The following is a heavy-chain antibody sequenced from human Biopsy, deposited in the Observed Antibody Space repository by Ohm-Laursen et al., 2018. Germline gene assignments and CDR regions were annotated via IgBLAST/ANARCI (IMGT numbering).Heavy chain of an antibody. Sequence: TLSLTCTVSGGSISSDYWSWIRQPPGKGLEWIGSVYDSGKSYYNPSLKSRVTISVDVSKSQFSLKLSSVTAADTAVYYCARDRFDLLTPNWFDPWGQGTLVTVSS. CDR3: ARDRFDLLTPNWFDP. V-gene: IGHV4-38-2*02. D-gene: IGHD3-9*01. J-gene: IGHJ5*02. CDR2: VYDSGKS. CDR1: GGSISSDY.